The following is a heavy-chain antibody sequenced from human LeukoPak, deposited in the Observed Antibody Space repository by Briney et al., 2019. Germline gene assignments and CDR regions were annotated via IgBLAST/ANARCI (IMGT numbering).Heavy chain of an antibody. CDR1: GVSISSGVYH. CDR2: VSFRGSA. CDR3: ATMGASVTAGYYFDF. D-gene: IGHD2-21*02. Sequence: PSETLSLTCTVSGVSISSGVYHWSWIRQPPGKGLECIGFVSFRGSAYYNPSLKSRVTISVDTSKSEFSLRLSSVTAADTAVYYCATMGASVTAGYYFDFWDQGTLVTVSS. J-gene: IGHJ4*02. V-gene: IGHV4-30-4*08.